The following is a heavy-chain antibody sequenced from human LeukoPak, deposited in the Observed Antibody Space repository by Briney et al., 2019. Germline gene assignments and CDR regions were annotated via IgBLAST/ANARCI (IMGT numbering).Heavy chain of an antibody. CDR1: GFTFSNAW. CDR3: ARDIIAASGRYGEYHYYYYMDV. D-gene: IGHD6-13*01. Sequence: GGSLRLSCAASGFTFSNAWMSWVRQAPGKGLEWVANIKQDGSEKYYVDSVKGRFTISRDNAKSSLYLQINSLRAEDTAVYYCARDIIAASGRYGEYHYYYYMDVWGKGTTVTISS. CDR2: IKQDGSEK. J-gene: IGHJ6*03. V-gene: IGHV3-7*01.